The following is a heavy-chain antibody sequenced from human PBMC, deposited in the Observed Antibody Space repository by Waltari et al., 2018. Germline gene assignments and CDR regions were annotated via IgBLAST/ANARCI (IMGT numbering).Heavy chain of an antibody. J-gene: IGHJ4*02. CDR2: ISAYNGNT. CDR1: GYTFTSYG. V-gene: IGHV1-18*01. Sequence: QVQLVQSGAEVTKPGASVKVSCKASGYTFTSYGISWVRQAPGQGLEWMGWISAYNGNTNYAQKLQGRVTMTTDTSTSTAYMELRSLRSDDTAVYYCARGPLYYDFWSGYYPYDYWGQGTLVTVSS. CDR3: ARGPLYYDFWSGYYPYDY. D-gene: IGHD3-3*01.